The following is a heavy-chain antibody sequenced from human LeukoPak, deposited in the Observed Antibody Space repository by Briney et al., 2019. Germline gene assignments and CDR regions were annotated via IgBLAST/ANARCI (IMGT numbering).Heavy chain of an antibody. CDR2: ISGTGDST. CDR3: VADYYYYGMDV. V-gene: IGHV3-23*01. J-gene: IGHJ6*02. CDR1: GFTFRLYA. Sequence: GGSLRLSCAASGFTFRLYAMNWVRQAPGKGLEWVAAISGTGDSTFYADSVKGRFTVSRDNSKNSLYLQMNSLRDEDTAVYYCVADYYYYGMDVWGQGTTVTVSS.